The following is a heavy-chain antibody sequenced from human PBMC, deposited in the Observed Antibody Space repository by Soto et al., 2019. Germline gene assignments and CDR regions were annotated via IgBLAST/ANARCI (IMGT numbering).Heavy chain of an antibody. CDR3: ARGHYYGSGIVINWFDP. J-gene: IGHJ5*02. CDR2: INHSGST. CDR1: GGSFSGYY. V-gene: IGHV4-34*01. Sequence: PSETLSLTCAVYGGSFSGYYWSWIRQPPGKGLEWIGEINHSGSTNYNPSLKSRVTISVDTSKNQFSLKLSFVTAADTAVYYCARGHYYGSGIVINWFDPWGQGTLVTVSS. D-gene: IGHD3-10*01.